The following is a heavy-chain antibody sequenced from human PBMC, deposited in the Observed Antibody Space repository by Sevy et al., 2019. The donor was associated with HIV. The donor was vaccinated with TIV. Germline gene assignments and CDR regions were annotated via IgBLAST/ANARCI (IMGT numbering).Heavy chain of an antibody. CDR3: GRSVLCDK. J-gene: IGHJ4*02. CDR2: ISNRGTT. V-gene: IGHV3-23*01. CDR1: GFTFVNYA. Sequence: GGSLRLSCAASGFTFVNYAIIWVRQSPGKGLEWISTISNRGTTHYADSVKGRFTISRDNSDNTVSLQMNSLRVDDTAVYYCGRSVLCDKWGQGTLVTVSS.